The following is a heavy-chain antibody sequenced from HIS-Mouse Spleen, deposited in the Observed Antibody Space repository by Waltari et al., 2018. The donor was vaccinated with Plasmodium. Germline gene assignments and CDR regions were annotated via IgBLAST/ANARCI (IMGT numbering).Heavy chain of an antibody. CDR2: INHSGST. CDR1: GGSFSGYY. V-gene: IGHV4-34*01. Sequence: QVQLQQWGAGLLKPSETLSLTCAVYGGSFSGYYWSWIRQPPGKGLEWIGEINHSGSTNYNPSLKSRGTISVDTSKNQFSLKLSSVTAADTAVYYCARGQLGIDAFDIWGQGTMVTVSS. D-gene: IGHD7-27*01. CDR3: ARGQLGIDAFDI. J-gene: IGHJ3*02.